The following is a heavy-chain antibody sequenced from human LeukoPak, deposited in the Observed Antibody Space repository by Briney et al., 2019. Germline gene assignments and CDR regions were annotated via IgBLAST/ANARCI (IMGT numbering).Heavy chain of an antibody. Sequence: GGSLRLSCAASGFTFSDYAMHWVRQAPGKGLEWVAVISYDGSNKYYADSVKGRFTISRDNSKNTLYLQMNSLRAEDTAVYYCASLLTGYYVFDYWGQGTLVTVSS. V-gene: IGHV3-30*03. CDR2: ISYDGSNK. CDR1: GFTFSDYA. D-gene: IGHD3-9*01. CDR3: ASLLTGYYVFDY. J-gene: IGHJ4*02.